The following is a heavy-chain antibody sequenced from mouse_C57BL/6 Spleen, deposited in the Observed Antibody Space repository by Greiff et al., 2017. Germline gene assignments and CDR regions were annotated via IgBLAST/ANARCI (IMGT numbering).Heavy chain of an antibody. J-gene: IGHJ3*01. CDR2: IDPSDSET. D-gene: IGHD2-4*01. CDR1: GYTFTSYW. CDR3: ARKGVYYDYDWFAY. Sequence: QVQLQQPGAELVRPGSSVKLSCKASGYTFTSYWMHWVKQRPIQGLEWIGNIDPSDSETHYNQKFKDKATVTVDKSSSTAYMQLSRLTSADSAVYYCARKGVYYDYDWFAYWGQGTLVTVSA. V-gene: IGHV1-52*01.